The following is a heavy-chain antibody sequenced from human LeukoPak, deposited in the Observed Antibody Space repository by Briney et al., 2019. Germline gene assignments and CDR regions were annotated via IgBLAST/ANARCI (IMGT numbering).Heavy chain of an antibody. Sequence: GGSLRLSCAASGFTFSSYWMHWVRQAPGKGLVWVSRINSDGSSTSYADSVKGRFTISRDNAKNTLYLQMNSLRAEDTAVYYYARDFFGEDWFDPWGQGTLVTVSS. CDR1: GFTFSSYW. CDR3: ARDFFGEDWFDP. D-gene: IGHD3-3*01. V-gene: IGHV3-74*01. CDR2: INSDGSST. J-gene: IGHJ5*02.